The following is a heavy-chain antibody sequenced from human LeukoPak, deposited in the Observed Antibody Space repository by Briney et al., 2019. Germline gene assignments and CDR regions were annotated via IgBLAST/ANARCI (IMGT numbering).Heavy chain of an antibody. CDR2: IYSSGST. CDR3: ARRAQLRYFDWLNNWFDP. V-gene: IGHV4-39*01. D-gene: IGHD3-9*01. CDR1: GASVSGSNYY. J-gene: IGHJ5*02. Sequence: KPSETLSLTCAVSGASVSGSNYYWGWIRQPPGKGLEWIGNIYSSGSTYYNASLQSRVTISIDTSKNQFSLKLSSVTAADTAVYYCARRAQLRYFDWLNNWFDPWGQGTLVTVSS.